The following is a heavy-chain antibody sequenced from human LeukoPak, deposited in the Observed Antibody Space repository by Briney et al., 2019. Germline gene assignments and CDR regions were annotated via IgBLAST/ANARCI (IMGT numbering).Heavy chain of an antibody. Sequence: PSETLSLTCTVSGGSISSGSYYWSWIRQPPGKGLEWIGSIYYSGSTYYNPSLKSRVTISVDKFKNQFSLKLSSVTAADTAVYYCAREDLMQQLVPGDYWGQGTLVTVSS. CDR2: IYYSGST. J-gene: IGHJ4*02. D-gene: IGHD6-13*01. CDR1: GGSISSGSYY. CDR3: AREDLMQQLVPGDY. V-gene: IGHV4-39*07.